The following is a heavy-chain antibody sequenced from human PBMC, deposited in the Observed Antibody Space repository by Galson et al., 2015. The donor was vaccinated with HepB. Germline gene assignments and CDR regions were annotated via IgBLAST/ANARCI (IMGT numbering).Heavy chain of an antibody. CDR3: AKAPDSSGGDY. V-gene: IGHV3-30*18. CDR1: GFTFSSYG. J-gene: IGHJ4*02. D-gene: IGHD3-22*01. Sequence: SLRLSCAASGFTFSSYGMHWVRQAPGKGLEWVAVISYDGSNKYYADSVKGRFTISRDNSKNTLYLQMNSLRAEDTAVYYCAKAPDSSGGDYWGQGTLVTVSS. CDR2: ISYDGSNK.